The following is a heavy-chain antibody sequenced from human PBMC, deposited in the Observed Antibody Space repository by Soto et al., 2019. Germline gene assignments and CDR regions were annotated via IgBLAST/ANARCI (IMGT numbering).Heavy chain of an antibody. CDR3: AKDLLKFGIAAAGKIDY. CDR2: IRGSGGST. V-gene: IGHV3-23*01. Sequence: GGSLRLSCAASGFTFSSYAMSWVRQAPGKGLEWVSAIRGSGGSTYYADSVKGRFTISRDNSKNTLYLQMNSLRAEDTAVYYCAKDLLKFGIAAAGKIDYWGQGTLVTVSS. CDR1: GFTFSSYA. J-gene: IGHJ4*02. D-gene: IGHD6-13*01.